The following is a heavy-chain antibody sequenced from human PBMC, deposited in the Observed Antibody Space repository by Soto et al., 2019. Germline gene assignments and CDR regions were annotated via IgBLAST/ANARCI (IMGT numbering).Heavy chain of an antibody. Sequence: QVQLQESGPGLVKPSGTLSLTCAVSGGSISSSNWWSWVRQPPGKGLEWIGEIYHSGSTNYNPSLNSRVAISVDTSKNQFSLKLSSVTAANTAVYYCARYQVGAHDCWGQGTLVTVSS. CDR2: IYHSGST. CDR3: ARYQVGAHDC. D-gene: IGHD1-26*01. CDR1: GGSISSSNW. J-gene: IGHJ4*02. V-gene: IGHV4-4*02.